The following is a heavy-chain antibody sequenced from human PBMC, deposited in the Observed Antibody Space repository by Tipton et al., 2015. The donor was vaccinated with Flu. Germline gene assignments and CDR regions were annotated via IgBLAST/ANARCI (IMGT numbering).Heavy chain of an antibody. CDR3: ARTRGGYCTSTSCFADYFDF. V-gene: IGHV3-23*01. J-gene: IGHJ4*02. Sequence: SLRLSCAASGFSFSRYGMSWVRQAPGKGLEWVSAIGGGGATTYFADSVKGRFTISRDNTRNTLYLQMNSLRAEDTAVYYCARTRGGYCTSTSCFADYFDFWGQGTLVTVSS. CDR2: IGGGGATT. CDR1: GFSFSRYG. D-gene: IGHD2-2*01.